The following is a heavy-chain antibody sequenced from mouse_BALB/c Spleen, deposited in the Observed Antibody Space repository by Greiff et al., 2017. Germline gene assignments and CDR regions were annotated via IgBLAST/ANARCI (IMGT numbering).Heavy chain of an antibody. CDR2: INSNGGST. V-gene: IGHV5-6-3*01. Sequence: EVQLVESGGGLVQPGGSLKLSCAASGFTFSSYGMSWVRQTPDKRLELVATINSNGGSTYYPDSVKGRFTISRDNAKNTLYLQMSSLKSEDTAMYYCARDTMINWGQGTLVTVSA. CDR3: ARDTMIN. J-gene: IGHJ3*01. D-gene: IGHD2-4*01. CDR1: GFTFSSYG.